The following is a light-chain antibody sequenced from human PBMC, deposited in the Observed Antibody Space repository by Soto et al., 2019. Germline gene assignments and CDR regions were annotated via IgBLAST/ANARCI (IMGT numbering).Light chain of an antibody. CDR1: SSDIGSYNL. CDR3: CSYAGGDYV. J-gene: IGLJ1*01. CDR2: EGS. V-gene: IGLV2-23*01. Sequence: QSALAQPASVSGSPGQSITVSCTGTSSDIGSYNLVSWYQHHPGKAPKLMIYEGSKRPSGVSDRFSASKSGNTASLTISGLQAEDEADYFCCSYAGGDYVFGSGTKVTVL.